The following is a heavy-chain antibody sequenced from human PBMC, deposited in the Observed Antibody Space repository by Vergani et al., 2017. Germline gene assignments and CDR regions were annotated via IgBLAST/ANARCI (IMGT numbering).Heavy chain of an antibody. CDR3: ARWSTYYYDSSSYYYVDY. D-gene: IGHD3-22*01. CDR1: GYSFTSYW. J-gene: IGHJ4*02. Sequence: EVQLVQSGAEVKKPGESLTISCKGSGYSFTSYWIGWVRQMPGNGLEWMGIIYPGDSDTRYSPSFQGQVTISADKSISTAYLQWSSLKASDTAMYYCARWSTYYYDSSSYYYVDYWGQGTLVTVSS. V-gene: IGHV5-51*01. CDR2: IYPGDSDT.